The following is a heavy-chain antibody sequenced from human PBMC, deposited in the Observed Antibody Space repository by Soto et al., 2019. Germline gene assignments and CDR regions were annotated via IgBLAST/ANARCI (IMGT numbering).Heavy chain of an antibody. J-gene: IGHJ4*02. CDR1: GFSFSSYA. V-gene: IGHV3-23*01. CDR2: ISPTGGST. CDR3: AKDLLQWLGGSGPFDH. Sequence: EVQLLESGGGLVHPGGSLRLSCATSGFSFSSYAMTWLRQAPGKGLEWVSTISPTGGSTYYADSVTGRFTISRDDSKKTLNPHMNSLRAEDTATYYYAKDLLQWLGGSGPFDHWGQGTLVTVSS. D-gene: IGHD1-26*01.